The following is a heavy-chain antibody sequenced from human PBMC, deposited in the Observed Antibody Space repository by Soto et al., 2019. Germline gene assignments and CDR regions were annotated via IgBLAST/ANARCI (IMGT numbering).Heavy chain of an antibody. D-gene: IGHD3-10*01. CDR3: ARDRGGVASIWFDP. CDR1: GGSISSYY. CDR2: IHYSGST. Sequence: ETLSLTCTVSGGSISSYYWSWIRQPPGKGLEWIGYIHYSGSTNYNPSLKSRVTISVDTSKNQFSLKLSSVTAADTAVYYCARDRGGVASIWFDPWGQGTLVTVS. V-gene: IGHV4-59*01. J-gene: IGHJ5*02.